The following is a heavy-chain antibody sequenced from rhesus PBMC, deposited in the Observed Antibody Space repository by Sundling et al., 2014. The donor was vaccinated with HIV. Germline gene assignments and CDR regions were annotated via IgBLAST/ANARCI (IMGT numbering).Heavy chain of an antibody. Sequence: QLQLQESGPGLVKPSETLSVTCAVSGGSISSSYWSWIRQAPGKGLEWIGYFHGTTSDTDFNPSLKRRVTISKDTSQNQFSLKLSSVTAADTAVYYCARGWRYSGPLDYWGQGVLVTVSS. CDR3: ARGWRYSGPLDY. D-gene: IGHD5-24*01. V-gene: IGHV4-169*01. CDR1: GGSISSSY. J-gene: IGHJ4*01. CDR2: FHGTTSDT.